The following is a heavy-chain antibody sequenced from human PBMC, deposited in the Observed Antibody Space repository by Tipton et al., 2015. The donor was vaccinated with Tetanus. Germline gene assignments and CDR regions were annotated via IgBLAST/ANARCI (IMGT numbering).Heavy chain of an antibody. D-gene: IGHD1-1*01. CDR2: ISYSGRT. Sequence: VKPSETLSLTCIVSGGSMSGSGHYGAWVRQSPGKGLEWTGSISYSGRTYYSPSLKSRVTMSVDTSKKDFSVRLGSVTAADTAVYYCARANNEFPKKGPFDYWGQGALVLVSS. V-gene: IGHV4-39*02. J-gene: IGHJ4*02. CDR3: ARANNEFPKKGPFDY. CDR1: GGSMSGSGHY.